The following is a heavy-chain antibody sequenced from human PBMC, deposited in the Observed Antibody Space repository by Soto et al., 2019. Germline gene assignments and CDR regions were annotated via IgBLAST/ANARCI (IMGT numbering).Heavy chain of an antibody. V-gene: IGHV5-10-1*01. CDR1: GYSFTSYW. Sequence: GESLKISCKGSGYSFTSYWSNWVRQMPGKGLEWMGTIDPSDSYINYSPSFQGHVTISADKSISTAYLQWSSLKASDTAMYYCASASGLAIFGVVSRNWGQGTLVSVSS. CDR2: IDPSDSYI. CDR3: ASASGLAIFGVVSRN. J-gene: IGHJ4*02. D-gene: IGHD3-3*01.